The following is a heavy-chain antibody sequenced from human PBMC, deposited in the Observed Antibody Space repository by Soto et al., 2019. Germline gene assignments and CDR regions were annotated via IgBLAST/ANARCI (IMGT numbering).Heavy chain of an antibody. Sequence: GGSLRLSCATSGFTVSNYAMSWVRQAPGKGLEWVSGISGSGGSSYYADSVKGRFTISRDNSKNTLYLQMNSLRAEDTAVYYCAKEAYYYDSSGLFDYWGQGTLVTVSS. D-gene: IGHD3-22*01. CDR1: GFTVSNYA. V-gene: IGHV3-23*01. J-gene: IGHJ4*02. CDR3: AKEAYYYDSSGLFDY. CDR2: ISGSGGSS.